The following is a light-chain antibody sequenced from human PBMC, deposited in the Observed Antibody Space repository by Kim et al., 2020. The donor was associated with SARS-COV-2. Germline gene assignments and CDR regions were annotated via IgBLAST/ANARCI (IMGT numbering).Light chain of an antibody. V-gene: IGKV3-15*01. CDR1: QIVSSD. CDR2: CVT. J-gene: IGKJ3*01. CDR3: PEYNNWPPV. Sequence: VPRVQRATPSCRARQIVSSDSAWYENKPGQAPLPLISCVTTRATRIPARFSGSADGTEFTPTISSLPYEHFVVHYCPEYNNWPPVFGPGSKVDIK.